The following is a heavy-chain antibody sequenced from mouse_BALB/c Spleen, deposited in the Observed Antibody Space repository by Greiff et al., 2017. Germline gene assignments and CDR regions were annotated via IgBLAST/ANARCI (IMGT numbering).Heavy chain of an antibody. D-gene: IGHD1-1*01. CDR3: ARGGATVVASFDY. V-gene: IGHV1-26*01. J-gene: IGHJ2*01. CDR1: GYSFTGYY. Sequence: EVQLQQSGPELVKPGASVKISCKASGYSFTGYYMHWVKQSHVKSLEWIGRINPYNGATSYNQNFKDKASLTVDKSSSTAYMELHSLTSEDSAVYYCARGGATVVASFDYWGQGTTLTVSS. CDR2: INPYNGAT.